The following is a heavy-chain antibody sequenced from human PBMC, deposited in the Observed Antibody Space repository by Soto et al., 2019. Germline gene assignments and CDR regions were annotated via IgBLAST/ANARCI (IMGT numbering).Heavy chain of an antibody. CDR3: AKDVKFGELEAFDI. V-gene: IGHV3-30*18. Sequence: PGGSLRLSCAASGLIFSSYGMHWVRQAPGKGLEWVAVISDDGSDKYYADSVKGRFTISRDNSKNTLYLQMNSLRAEDTAVYYCAKDVKFGELEAFDIWGQGTMVTVSS. J-gene: IGHJ3*02. D-gene: IGHD3-10*01. CDR1: GLIFSSYG. CDR2: ISDDGSDK.